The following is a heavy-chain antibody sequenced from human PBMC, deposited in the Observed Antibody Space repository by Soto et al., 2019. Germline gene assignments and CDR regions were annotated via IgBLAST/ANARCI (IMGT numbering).Heavy chain of an antibody. D-gene: IGHD2-21*01. Sequence: VQFVQSGAELKKPGSSVRVSCRASGGTIKTYTLSWVRQAPGQELEWMGAFIPSFPAPNFAQQFKGRLTITVDEPTNTGFMELSGLRPEVTALYFCATGEVVPSFPNWLDTWGQGTHVIVSS. CDR1: GGTIKTYT. V-gene: IGHV1-69*12. CDR2: FIPSFPAP. CDR3: ATGEVVPSFPNWLDT. J-gene: IGHJ5*02.